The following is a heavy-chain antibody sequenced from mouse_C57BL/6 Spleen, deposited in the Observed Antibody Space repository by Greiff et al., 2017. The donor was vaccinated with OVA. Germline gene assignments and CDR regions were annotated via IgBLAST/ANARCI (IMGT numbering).Heavy chain of an antibody. V-gene: IGHV14-2*01. D-gene: IGHD2-9*01. J-gene: IGHJ4*01. CDR1: GFNIKDYY. Sequence: VQLQQSGAELVKPGASVKLSCTASGFNIKDYYMHWVKQRPEQGLEWIGRIDPEDGETKYAPNFQGKATITADTSSNTAYLQLSSLTSEDTAVYYCATPSYGYDDYAMDYWGQGTSVTVSS. CDR3: ATPSYGYDDYAMDY. CDR2: IDPEDGET.